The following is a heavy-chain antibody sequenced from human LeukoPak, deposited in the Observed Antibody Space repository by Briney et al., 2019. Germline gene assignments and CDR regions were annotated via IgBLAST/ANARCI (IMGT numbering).Heavy chain of an antibody. D-gene: IGHD2-15*01. CDR3: ARDYIGDIVVVVAANAFDY. V-gene: IGHV3-21*01. Sequence: PGGSLRLSCAASGFTFSSYSMNWVCQAPGKGLEWVSSISSSSSYIYYADSVKGRFTISRDNAKNSLYLQMNSLRAEDTAVYYCARDYIGDIVVVVAANAFDYWGQGTLVTVSS. J-gene: IGHJ4*02. CDR2: ISSSSSYI. CDR1: GFTFSSYS.